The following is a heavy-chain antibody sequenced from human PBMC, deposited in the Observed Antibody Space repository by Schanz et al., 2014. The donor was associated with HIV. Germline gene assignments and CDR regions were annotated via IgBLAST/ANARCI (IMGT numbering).Heavy chain of an antibody. Sequence: QEQLVESGGGVVQPGKSLRLSCAASGFTFSSYGMHWVRQAPGKGLEWVAAMWYDESHKGYADSVKGRFTISRDNSKNTLYLQMNSLRAEDTAVYYCARDRMTANWKNDMDVWGQGTTVTVSS. CDR1: GFTFSSYG. V-gene: IGHV3-33*01. CDR3: ARDRMTANWKNDMDV. J-gene: IGHJ6*02. CDR2: MWYDESHK. D-gene: IGHD2-21*02.